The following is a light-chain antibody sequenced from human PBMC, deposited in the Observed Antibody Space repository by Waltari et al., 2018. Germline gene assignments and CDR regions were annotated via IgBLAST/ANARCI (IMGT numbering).Light chain of an antibody. CDR1: QGISSY. CDR3: QQYYSNPAT. Sequence: AIRITQSPYSLSASTGDRVTITCRASQGISSYLAWYQQKPGKAPTVLIYAASTLQSGVPSRFSGSGSGTDFTLTISCLQSEDFAIYYCQQYYSNPATFGQGTKVEIK. CDR2: AAS. V-gene: IGKV1-8*01. J-gene: IGKJ1*01.